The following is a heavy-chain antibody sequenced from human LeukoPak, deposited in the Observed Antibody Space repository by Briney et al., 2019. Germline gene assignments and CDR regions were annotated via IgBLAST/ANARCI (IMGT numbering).Heavy chain of an antibody. CDR3: AKDLSRWEFWSGYT. J-gene: IGHJ4*02. CDR1: GFTFSSYA. V-gene: IGHV3-23*01. Sequence: PGGSLRPSCAASGFTFSSYAMSWVRQAPGKGLEWVSAISGSGGSTYYADSVKGRFTISRNNSKNTLYLQMKSLRAEDTAVYYCAKDLSRWEFWSGYTWGQGTLVTVSS. CDR2: ISGSGGST. D-gene: IGHD3-3*01.